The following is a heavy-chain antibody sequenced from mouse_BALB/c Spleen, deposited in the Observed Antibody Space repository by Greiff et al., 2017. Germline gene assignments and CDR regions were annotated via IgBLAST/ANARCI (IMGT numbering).Heavy chain of an antibody. V-gene: IGHV2-9*02. CDR2: IWAGGST. CDR1: GFSLTSYG. CDR3: ARDPTSYYYGSSYGGSYFDY. D-gene: IGHD1-1*01. Sequence: VMLVESGPGLVAPSQSLSITCTVSGFSLTSYGVHWVRQPPGKGLEWLGVIWAGGSTNYNSALMSRLSISKDNSKSQVFLKMNSLQTDDTAMYYCARDPTSYYYGSSYGGSYFDYWGQGTTLTVSS. J-gene: IGHJ2*01.